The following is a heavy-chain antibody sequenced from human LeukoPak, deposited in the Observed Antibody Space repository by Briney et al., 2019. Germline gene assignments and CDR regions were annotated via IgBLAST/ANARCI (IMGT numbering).Heavy chain of an antibody. Sequence: GGSLRLSCAASGFTFNNAWMSWVRQAPGKGLEWIGHIISKTDGGTTDYAAPVKGRFTISRDDSKNTLYLQMNSLKTEDTALYYCTTEEAYDSVSGSYIGGDGSLTHWGQGTLVTVSP. CDR3: TTEEAYDSVSGSYIGGDGSLTH. D-gene: IGHD3-16*01. CDR2: IISKTDGGTT. V-gene: IGHV3-15*01. J-gene: IGHJ4*02. CDR1: GFTFNNAW.